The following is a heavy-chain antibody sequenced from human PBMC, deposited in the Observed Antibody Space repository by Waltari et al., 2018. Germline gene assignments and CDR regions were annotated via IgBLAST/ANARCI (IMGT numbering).Heavy chain of an antibody. J-gene: IGHJ6*03. CDR3: ARQREGQQLVPYYYYYYYMDV. V-gene: IGHV3-7*01. CDR1: GFTFSSYW. CDR2: IKQDGSEK. D-gene: IGHD6-13*01. Sequence: EVQLVESGGGLVQPGGSLRLSCAASGFTFSSYWMRWFGQAPGKGLEWVANIKQDGSEKYYVDSVKGRFTISRDNAKNSLYLQMNSLRAEDTALYYCARQREGQQLVPYYYYYYYMDVWGKGTTVTVSS.